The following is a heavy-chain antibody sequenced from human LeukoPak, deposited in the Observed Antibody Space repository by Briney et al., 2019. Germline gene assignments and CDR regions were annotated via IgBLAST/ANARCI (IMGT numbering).Heavy chain of an antibody. J-gene: IGHJ6*03. V-gene: IGHV3-48*03. CDR3: ARGIAVHGYYYYMDV. CDR1: GFTFSSYE. CDR2: ISSSGSTI. Sequence: GGSLRLSCAASGFTFSSYEMNWVRQAPGKGLEWVSYISSSGSTIYYADSVKGRFTISRDNAKNSLYLQMNSLRAEDTAVYYCARGIAVHGYYYYMDVWGKGTTVTVSS. D-gene: IGHD6-19*01.